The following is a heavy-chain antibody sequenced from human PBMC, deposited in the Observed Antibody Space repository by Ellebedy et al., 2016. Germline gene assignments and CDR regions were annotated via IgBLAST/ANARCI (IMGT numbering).Heavy chain of an antibody. J-gene: IGHJ4*02. CDR2: IYPSGST. Sequence: SETLSLXXVVSGDSISRGGYSWSWIRQPPGKGLEWIGNIYPSGSTNYNPSLKSRVTMSVDRSKNQFSLKLTSMTAADTAVYYCARGFAGPSSWFPYWGQGTLVTVSS. D-gene: IGHD6-13*01. CDR3: ARGFAGPSSWFPY. CDR1: GDSISRGGYS. V-gene: IGHV4-30-2*01.